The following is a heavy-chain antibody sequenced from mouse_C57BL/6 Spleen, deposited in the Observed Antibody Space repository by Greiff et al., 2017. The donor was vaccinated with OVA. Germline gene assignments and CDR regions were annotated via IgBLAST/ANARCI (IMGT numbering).Heavy chain of an antibody. CDR3: ARKDYGRGLGY. D-gene: IGHD1-1*02. J-gene: IGHJ2*01. CDR1: GYSFTGYY. CDR2: INPSTGGT. V-gene: IGHV1-42*01. Sequence: EVKLQESGPELVKPGASVKISCKASGYSFTGYYMNWVKQSPEKSLEWIGEINPSTGGTTYNQKFKAKATLTVDKSSSTAYMQLKSLTSEDSAVYYCARKDYGRGLGYWGQGTTLTVSS.